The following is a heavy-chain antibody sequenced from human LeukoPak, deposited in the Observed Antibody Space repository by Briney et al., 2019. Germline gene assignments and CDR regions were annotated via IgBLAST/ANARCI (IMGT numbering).Heavy chain of an antibody. CDR2: ISSSGSTI. CDR1: GFTFSSYE. D-gene: IGHD2-21*02. CDR3: ARYYCGGDCYVDY. J-gene: IGHJ4*02. V-gene: IGHV3-48*03. Sequence: GGSLRLSCAASGFTFSSYEMNWVRQAPGKGLEWVSYISSSGSTIYYADSVKGRFTISRDNAKNSLYLQMNSLRAEDTAVYYCARYYCGGDCYVDYWGQGTLVTVSS.